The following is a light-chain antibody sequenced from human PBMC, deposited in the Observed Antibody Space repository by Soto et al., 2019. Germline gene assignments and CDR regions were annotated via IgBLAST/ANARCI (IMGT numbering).Light chain of an antibody. CDR3: SSYTSSSTLV. V-gene: IGLV2-14*01. CDR2: DVS. J-gene: IGLJ1*01. CDR1: SSDAGGYNY. Sequence: QSALTQPASVSGSPGQSITISCTGTSSDAGGYNYVSWYQQHPGKAPKLMIFDVSNRPSGVSNRFSGSKSGNMASLTISGLQAEDEADYYCSSYTSSSTLVFGTGTKLTVL.